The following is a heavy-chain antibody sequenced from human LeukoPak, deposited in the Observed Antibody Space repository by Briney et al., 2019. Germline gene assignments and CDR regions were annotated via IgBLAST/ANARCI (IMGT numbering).Heavy chain of an antibody. Sequence: SETLSLTCTVSGVSISSSNSYWGWIRQPPGKGLEWIGSIYYSGNTYYNASLKSQVSISIDTSKNQFSLRLTSVTAADTAVYYCARGPMVRGVIKDYYYYYYMDVWGKGTTVTISS. CDR1: GVSISSSNSY. D-gene: IGHD3-10*01. CDR2: IYYSGNT. J-gene: IGHJ6*03. V-gene: IGHV4-39*01. CDR3: ARGPMVRGVIKDYYYYYYMDV.